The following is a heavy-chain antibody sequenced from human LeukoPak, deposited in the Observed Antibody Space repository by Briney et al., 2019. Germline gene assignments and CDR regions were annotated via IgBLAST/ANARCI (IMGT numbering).Heavy chain of an antibody. CDR3: GRVDYGDLGYFDF. J-gene: IGHJ4*02. D-gene: IGHD4-17*01. CDR1: GGSIRSYY. Sequence: PSETLSLTCTVPGGSIRSYYWSWIRQPAGEGLEWIGRIYTSGSTNYNPSLKSRVTMPVDTSKNQISLTLSSVTAGHTAVYYCGRVDYGDLGYFDFWGQGTLVTVSS. V-gene: IGHV4-4*07. CDR2: IYTSGST.